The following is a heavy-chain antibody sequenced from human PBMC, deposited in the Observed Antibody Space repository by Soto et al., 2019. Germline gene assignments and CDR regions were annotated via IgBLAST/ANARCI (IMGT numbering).Heavy chain of an antibody. Sequence: GGSLRLSCAASGFTFSSYWMSWVRQAPGKGLEWVANIKQDGSEKYYVDSVKGRFTISRDNAKNSLYLQMNSLRAEDTAVYYCARDNGITIFGVVTRRGLYFDYWGQGTLVTVSS. J-gene: IGHJ4*02. CDR3: ARDNGITIFGVVTRRGLYFDY. V-gene: IGHV3-7*01. D-gene: IGHD3-3*01. CDR2: IKQDGSEK. CDR1: GFTFSSYW.